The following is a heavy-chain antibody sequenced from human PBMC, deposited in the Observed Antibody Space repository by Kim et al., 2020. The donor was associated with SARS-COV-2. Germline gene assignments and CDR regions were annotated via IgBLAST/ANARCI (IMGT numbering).Heavy chain of an antibody. J-gene: IGHJ4*02. CDR1: GYTFTSYY. D-gene: IGHD1-26*01. Sequence: ASVKVSCKASGYTFTSYYMHWVRQAPGQGLEWRGIINPSGGSTSYGQKFQGRVTMTRDTSTSTVYMELSSLRSEDTAVYYCARARAPSYYPYYFDYWGQGTLVTVSS. CDR2: INPSGGST. CDR3: ARARAPSYYPYYFDY. V-gene: IGHV1-46*01.